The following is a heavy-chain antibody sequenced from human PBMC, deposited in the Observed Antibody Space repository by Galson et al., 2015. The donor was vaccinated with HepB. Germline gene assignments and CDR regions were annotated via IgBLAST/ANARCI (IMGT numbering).Heavy chain of an antibody. V-gene: IGHV1-18*04. D-gene: IGHD4/OR15-4a*01. Sequence: QSGAEVKKPGASVRVSCKASGYTFTTNGIGWVRQAPGQGLEWMGWISANSGNTKYAQNLQGRVTLTRDTSTSTAYLELRSLRSDDTAAYYCARDRDYRFDYWGQGTLVTVPS. CDR1: GYTFTTNG. J-gene: IGHJ4*02. CDR2: ISANSGNT. CDR3: ARDRDYRFDY.